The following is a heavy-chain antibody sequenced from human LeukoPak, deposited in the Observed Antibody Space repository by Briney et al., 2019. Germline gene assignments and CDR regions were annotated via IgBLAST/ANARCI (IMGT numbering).Heavy chain of an antibody. CDR1: GYTFTSYG. CDR2: ISAYNGNT. V-gene: IGHV1-18*01. Sequence: GASVKVSCKASGYTFTSYGISWVRQAPGQGLEWMGWISAYNGNTNYAQKLQGRVTMTTDTSTSTAYMELRSLRSDDTAVYYCARSSSNGAFLFGPDYYYYGMDVWGQGTTVTVSS. J-gene: IGHJ6*02. CDR3: ARSSSNGAFLFGPDYYYYGMDV. D-gene: IGHD3-3*02.